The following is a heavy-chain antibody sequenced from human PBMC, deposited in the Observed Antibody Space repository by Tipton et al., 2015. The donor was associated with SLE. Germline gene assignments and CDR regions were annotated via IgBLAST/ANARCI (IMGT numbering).Heavy chain of an antibody. Sequence: TLSLTCAVYGGSFSGYYWSWIRQPPGKGLEWIGEINHSGNTNYNPSLKSRVTISVDTSKNQFSLKLSSVTAADTAVYYCARGLGVVVAVALDIWGQGTMVTVSS. V-gene: IGHV4-34*01. D-gene: IGHD2-15*01. CDR1: GGSFSGYY. CDR3: ARGLGVVVAVALDI. J-gene: IGHJ3*02. CDR2: INHSGNT.